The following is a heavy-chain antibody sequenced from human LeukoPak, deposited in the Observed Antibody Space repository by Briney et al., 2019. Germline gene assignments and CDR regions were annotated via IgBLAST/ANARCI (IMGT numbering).Heavy chain of an antibody. D-gene: IGHD3-16*02. V-gene: IGHV5-51*01. J-gene: IGHJ5*01. CDR2: TYPGDSDS. Sequence: GESLKSSCKGSGYRFTDYWIAWVRQMPGKGLEWMGITYPGDSDSRYSPSFQGQVTFSADKSISTAYLQWSSLKASDTAMYYCARRSYCYNTSCYGYWFDSWGQGTLVTVSS. CDR1: GYRFTDYW. CDR3: ARRSYCYNTSCYGYWFDS.